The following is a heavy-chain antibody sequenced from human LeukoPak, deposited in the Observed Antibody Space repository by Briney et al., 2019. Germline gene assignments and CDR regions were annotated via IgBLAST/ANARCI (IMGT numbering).Heavy chain of an antibody. Sequence: SETLSLTCTVSGGSISSYYWSWIRQPPGKGLEWIGYMYYNGSTNYNPSLKSRVTISVDTSKNQFSLKLSSVTAADTAVYYCARDLGYYDSSGYKNWFDPWGQGTLVTVSS. D-gene: IGHD3-22*01. CDR1: GGSISSYY. J-gene: IGHJ5*02. CDR3: ARDLGYYDSSGYKNWFDP. V-gene: IGHV4-59*12. CDR2: MYYNGST.